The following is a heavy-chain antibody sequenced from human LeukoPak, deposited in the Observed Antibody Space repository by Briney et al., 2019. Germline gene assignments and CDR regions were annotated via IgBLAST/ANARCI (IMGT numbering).Heavy chain of an antibody. J-gene: IGHJ4*02. V-gene: IGHV4-59*01. D-gene: IGHD2-8*01. Sequence: SETLSLTCTVSGGSITSYYWTCIRQPPGKGLEWIGYIYYSGITKYNPSLKSRVNMSVDTSKKQFSLKLRSVTAADTAVYYCARDLGKSVPAIMVWAYWGQGSLVTVSS. CDR3: ARDLGKSVPAIMVWAY. CDR2: IYYSGIT. CDR1: GGSITSYY.